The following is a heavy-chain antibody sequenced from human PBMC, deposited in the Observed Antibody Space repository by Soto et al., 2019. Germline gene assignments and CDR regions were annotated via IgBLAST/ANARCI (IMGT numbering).Heavy chain of an antibody. V-gene: IGHV2-5*02. Sequence: SGPTLVNPTQTLTLTCSFSGFSLSTTGVAVGWIRQPPGKALECLVLIYWDDDRRYSPSLKSRLTITRDTSKNQVVLTMTDMDPVDTATYYCAHRVDYRGSWNTGYFDYWGQGTLVTVSS. CDR3: AHRVDYRGSWNTGYFDY. D-gene: IGHD2-15*01. J-gene: IGHJ4*02. CDR2: IYWDDDR. CDR1: GFSLSTTGVA.